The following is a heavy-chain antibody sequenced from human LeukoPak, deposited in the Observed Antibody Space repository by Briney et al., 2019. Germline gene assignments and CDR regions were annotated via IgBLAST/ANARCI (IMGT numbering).Heavy chain of an antibody. Sequence: GGSLRLSCAASGFTFNDYAMHWVRQAPGKGLEWVSGISWNSGDIGYADSVKGRFTISRDNAKNSLYLQMNSLRAEDTALYYCARDGDILTGPRGVDYWGQGTLVTVSS. V-gene: IGHV3-9*01. CDR3: ARDGDILTGPRGVDY. D-gene: IGHD3-9*01. J-gene: IGHJ4*02. CDR2: ISWNSGDI. CDR1: GFTFNDYA.